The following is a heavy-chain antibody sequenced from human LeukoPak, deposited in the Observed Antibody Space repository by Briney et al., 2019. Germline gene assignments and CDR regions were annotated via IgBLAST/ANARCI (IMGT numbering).Heavy chain of an antibody. V-gene: IGHV3-21*04. CDR1: GFTFSSYS. CDR2: ISSSSSYI. J-gene: IGHJ3*02. CDR3: AKSGGYSYGGDGFDI. Sequence: GGSLRLSCAASGFTFSSYSMNWVRQAPGKGLEWVSSISSSSSYIYYADSVKGRFTISRDNAKNSLYLQMNSLRAEDTALYYCAKSGGYSYGGDGFDIWGQGTKVTVSS. D-gene: IGHD5-18*01.